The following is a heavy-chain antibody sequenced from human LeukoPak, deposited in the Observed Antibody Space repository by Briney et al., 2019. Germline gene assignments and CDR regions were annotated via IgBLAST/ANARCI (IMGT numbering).Heavy chain of an antibody. J-gene: IGHJ4*02. CDR2: IKSSRDGGTT. CDR1: GFTSTNTW. V-gene: IGHV3-15*01. CDR3: TTDNRITIFGVVILLDY. Sequence: GGSLRLSCAASGFTSTNTWMTWVRQAPGKGLEWVGRIKSSRDGGTTDYAAPVKGRFTISRDDSKNTLYLQMNSLKTEDTAVYYCTTDNRITIFGVVILLDYWGQGTLVTVSS. D-gene: IGHD3-3*01.